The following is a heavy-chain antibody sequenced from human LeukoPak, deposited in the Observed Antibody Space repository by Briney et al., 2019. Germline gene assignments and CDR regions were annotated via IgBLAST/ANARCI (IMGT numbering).Heavy chain of an antibody. J-gene: IGHJ3*02. V-gene: IGHV4-4*07. CDR1: GGSISSYY. Sequence: SETLSLTCTVSGGSISSYYWSWIRQPAGKGLEWIGRIYTSGSTNYNPSLKSRVTISVDTSKNQFSLKLSSVTAADTAVYYCARRRGSSGWSYDAFDIWGQGTMVTVSS. CDR2: IYTSGST. CDR3: ARRRGSSGWSYDAFDI. D-gene: IGHD6-19*01.